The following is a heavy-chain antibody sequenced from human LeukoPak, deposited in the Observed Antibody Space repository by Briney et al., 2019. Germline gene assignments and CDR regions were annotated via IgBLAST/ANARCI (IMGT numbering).Heavy chain of an antibody. CDR3: ARDSGDGYNSVDY. D-gene: IGHD5-24*01. J-gene: IGHJ4*02. CDR1: GFTLSSYS. Sequence: PGGSLRLSCAASGFTLSSYSMNWVRRAPGKGLEWVSSISSSSSYIYYADSVKGRFTISRDNAKNSLYLQMNSLRAEDTAVYYCARDSGDGYNSVDYWGQGTLVTVSS. V-gene: IGHV3-21*01. CDR2: ISSSSSYI.